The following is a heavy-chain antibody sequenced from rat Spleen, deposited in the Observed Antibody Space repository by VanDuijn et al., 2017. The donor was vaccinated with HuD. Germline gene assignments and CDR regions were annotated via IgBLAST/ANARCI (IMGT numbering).Heavy chain of an antibody. CDR3: ARRGNSVFWNFDF. J-gene: IGHJ1*01. D-gene: IGHD4-4*01. CDR1: GFTFSNSY. V-gene: IGHV5-25*01. Sequence: EVQLVESGGGLVQPGRSMKLSCAASGFTFSNSYMAWVRQAPTKGLEWVASISIGGDNTYYRDSFKRRCSISRDDAKSTRYLQKDSRRSEDTATYYCARRGNSVFWNFDFWGPGTMVSVSS. CDR2: ISIGGDNT.